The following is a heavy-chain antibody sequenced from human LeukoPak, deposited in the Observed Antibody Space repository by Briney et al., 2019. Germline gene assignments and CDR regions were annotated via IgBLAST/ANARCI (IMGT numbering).Heavy chain of an antibody. V-gene: IGHV1-69*05. J-gene: IGHJ6*02. Sequence: ASVKVSCKASGGTFSSYAISWVRQAPGQGLEWMGGIIPIFGTANYAQKFQGRVTMTTDTSTSTAYLELRRLRSDDTAIYYCAREFCSGGGCYYYGMDVWGQGTTVTVS. CDR3: AREFCSGGGCYYYGMDV. CDR1: GGTFSSYA. D-gene: IGHD2-15*01. CDR2: IIPIFGTA.